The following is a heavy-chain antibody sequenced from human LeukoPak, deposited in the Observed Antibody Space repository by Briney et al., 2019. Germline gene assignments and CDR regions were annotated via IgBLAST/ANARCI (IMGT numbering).Heavy chain of an antibody. CDR2: IYPRDSDT. CDR3: ARHSDVIGAI. CDR1: GYTFTHQW. Sequence: GESLKISSKASGYTFTHQWIGWVRQMSGSGLEWMGIIYPRDSDTIYIPSFHGYVTISSDTPINTAYLEWSSLEASDTAIYYCARHSDVIGAIWGQGTLVTVSS. D-gene: IGHD3-10*01. J-gene: IGHJ4*02. V-gene: IGHV5-51*01.